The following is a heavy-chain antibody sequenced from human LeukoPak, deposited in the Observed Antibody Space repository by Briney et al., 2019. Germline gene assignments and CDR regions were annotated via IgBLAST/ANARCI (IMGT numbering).Heavy chain of an antibody. D-gene: IGHD7-27*01. J-gene: IGHJ4*02. Sequence: GGSLRLCCAASGFIFTSYSMNWVRQAPGKGLEWVSYISSPSTNIYYVDSVKGRFTISRDNAKNSLYLQMDSLRDEDTAVYYCVRESYWGSSGKGFDYWGRGTLVTVSS. CDR1: GFIFTSYS. V-gene: IGHV3-48*02. CDR2: ISSPSTNI. CDR3: VRESYWGSSGKGFDY.